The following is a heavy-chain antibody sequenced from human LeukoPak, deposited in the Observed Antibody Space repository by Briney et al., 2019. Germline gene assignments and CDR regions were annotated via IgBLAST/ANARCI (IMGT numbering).Heavy chain of an antibody. Sequence: GGSLRLSCAAAGFSFSTYWMHWVRQAPGKGLVCVSYINSDGSSRFYADSVQGRFSISRDNAKNTLYLQMNSLRAEDTAVYYCAKNGPGLDYFDYWGQGTLVTVSS. CDR3: AKNGPGLDYFDY. J-gene: IGHJ4*02. V-gene: IGHV3-74*01. CDR2: INSDGSSR. CDR1: GFSFSTYW. D-gene: IGHD3-10*01.